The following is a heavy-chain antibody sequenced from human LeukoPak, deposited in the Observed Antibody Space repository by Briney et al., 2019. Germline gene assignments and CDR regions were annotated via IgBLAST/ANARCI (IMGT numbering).Heavy chain of an antibody. D-gene: IGHD6-6*01. CDR3: ARGRESRIAASRWDNWFDP. Sequence: PSETLSLTCAVYGGSFSGYYWSWIRQPPGKGLEWIGEINHSGSTNYNPSLKSRVTISVDTSKNQFSLKLSSVTAADTAVYYCARGRESRIAASRWDNWFDPWGQGTLVTVSS. CDR1: GGSFSGYY. CDR2: INHSGST. J-gene: IGHJ5*02. V-gene: IGHV4-34*01.